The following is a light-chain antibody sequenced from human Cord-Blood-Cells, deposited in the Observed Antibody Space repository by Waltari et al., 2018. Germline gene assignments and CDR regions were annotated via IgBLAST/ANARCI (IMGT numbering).Light chain of an antibody. CDR2: QDS. V-gene: IGLV3-1*01. CDR3: QAWDSSTYV. J-gene: IGLJ1*01. Sequence: SYELTQPPSVSVSPGQTASITYSGDKLGDTYACWYQQKPGQSPVLVIYQDSKRPSGIPERFSGSNSGNTATLTISGTQAMDEADYYCQAWDSSTYVFGTGTKVTVL. CDR1: KLGDTY.